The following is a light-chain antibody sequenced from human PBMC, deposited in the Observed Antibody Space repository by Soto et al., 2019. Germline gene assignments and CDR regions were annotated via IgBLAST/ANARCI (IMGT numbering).Light chain of an antibody. CDR2: DAS. Sequence: EVVMRQSPATLSVSPGEGATLSCGASQSVSSSYVAWYQHRPGLAPRLLIHDASSRATGIPDRFSGSGSGTDFTLTINRLEPEDFALYYCQQYGSSPPTFGQGTKVDIK. V-gene: IGKV3D-20*01. CDR1: QSVSSSY. CDR3: QQYGSSPPT. J-gene: IGKJ1*01.